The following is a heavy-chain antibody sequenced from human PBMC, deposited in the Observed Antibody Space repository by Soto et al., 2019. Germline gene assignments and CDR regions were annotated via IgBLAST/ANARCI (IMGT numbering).Heavy chain of an antibody. CDR1: GGSISSDDYF. CDR3: ARDRPSYGDYVRSFYSFGVDV. J-gene: IGHJ6*02. CDR2: IYYSGRT. D-gene: IGHD4-17*01. Sequence: QVQLQESGPGLVKPSQTLSLTCTVSGGSISSDDYFWSWIRQPPGRGLEWIGCIYYSGRTSYTPSLESRVSISVDTSKNQFSLRLTSVTAADTAVYYCARDRPSYGDYVRSFYSFGVDVWGQGTTVTVSS. V-gene: IGHV4-30-4*01.